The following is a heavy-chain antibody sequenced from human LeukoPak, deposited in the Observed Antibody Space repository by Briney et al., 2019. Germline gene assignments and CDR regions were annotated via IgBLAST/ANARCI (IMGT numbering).Heavy chain of an antibody. CDR3: ASKYCSSTSCQTPTGY. J-gene: IGHJ4*02. CDR2: INPNSGGT. Sequence: ASVKVSCKASGYTFTGYYMHWVRQAPGQGLEWMGWINPNSGGTNYAQKFQGRVTMTRDTSISTAYMELSRLRSDDTAVYYCASKYCSSTSCQTPTGYWGQGTLVTVSS. D-gene: IGHD2-2*01. CDR1: GYTFTGYY. V-gene: IGHV1-2*02.